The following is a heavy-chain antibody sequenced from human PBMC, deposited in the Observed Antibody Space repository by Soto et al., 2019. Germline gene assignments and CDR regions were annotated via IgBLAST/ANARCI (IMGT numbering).Heavy chain of an antibody. D-gene: IGHD2-2*01. CDR3: ARQMAPXWVGVVVVPAAQEAFDI. J-gene: IGHJ3*02. CDR2: IYPGGSDT. V-gene: IGHV5-51*01. Sequence: GESLKISCKGSGYSFTIYWIGWVRQMPGKGLEWMGIIYPGGSDTRYSPSFQGQVTISADKSISTAYLQWSSLKASDTAMYYCARQMAPXWVGVVVVPAAQEAFDIWGQGTMVTVSS. CDR1: GYSFTIYW.